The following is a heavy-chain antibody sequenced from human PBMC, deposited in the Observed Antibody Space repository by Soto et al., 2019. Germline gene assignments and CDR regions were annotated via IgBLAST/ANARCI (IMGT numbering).Heavy chain of an antibody. V-gene: IGHV3-33*01. CDR2: VWYDGSNE. D-gene: IGHD6-19*01. Sequence: GWSLRLTCAASGFTFSSYGMHWVRQAPGKGLEWVAVVWYDGSNENYADSVKGRFTISRDNSKNTLYLQMNSLRAEDTAIYYCARDMRRGWFFDFWGQGTPVTVSS. J-gene: IGHJ4*02. CDR1: GFTFSSYG. CDR3: ARDMRRGWFFDF.